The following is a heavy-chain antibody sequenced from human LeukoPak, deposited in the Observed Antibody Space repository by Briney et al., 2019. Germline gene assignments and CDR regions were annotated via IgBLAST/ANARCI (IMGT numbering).Heavy chain of an antibody. CDR2: IKQDGSEK. J-gene: IGHJ4*02. CDR1: GFTFSSYW. V-gene: IGHV3-7*01. Sequence: TGGSLRLSCAASGFTFSSYWMSWVRQAPGKGLEWVANIKQDGSEKSYVDSVEGRFTISRDNTKNSLYLQMNSLRAEDTAVYFCAREWAGPSFDYWGQGTLVTVSS. CDR3: AREWAGPSFDY. D-gene: IGHD6-19*01.